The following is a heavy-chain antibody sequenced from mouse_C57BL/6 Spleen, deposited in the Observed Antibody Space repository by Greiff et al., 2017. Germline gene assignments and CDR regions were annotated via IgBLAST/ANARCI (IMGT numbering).Heavy chain of an antibody. V-gene: IGHV1-15*01. CDR1: GYTFTDYE. D-gene: IGHD3-2*02. CDR2: IDPETGGT. CDR3: TRAGRTAQGVDY. J-gene: IGHJ2*01. Sequence: VQLQESGAELVRPGASVTLSCKASGYTFTDYEMHWVKQTPVHGLEWIGAIDPETGGTAYNQKCKGKAILTADKSSSTAYMQLRSLTSEDSAVYYCTRAGRTAQGVDYWGQGTTLTVSS.